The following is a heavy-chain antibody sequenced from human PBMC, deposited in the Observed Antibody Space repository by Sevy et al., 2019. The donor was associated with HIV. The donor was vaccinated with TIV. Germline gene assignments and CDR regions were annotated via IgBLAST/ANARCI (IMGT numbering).Heavy chain of an antibody. V-gene: IGHV4-34*01. CDR2: INHSGST. D-gene: IGHD5-18*01. J-gene: IGHJ6*02. CDR1: GGSFSGYY. CDR3: ATISSGYYYYGMDV. Sequence: SETLSLTCAVYGGSFSGYYWSWIRQPPGKGLEWIGEINHSGSTNYNPSLKSRVTISVDTSKNQFSLKLSSVTAADTAVYYCATISSGYYYYGMDVWGQGTTVTVSS.